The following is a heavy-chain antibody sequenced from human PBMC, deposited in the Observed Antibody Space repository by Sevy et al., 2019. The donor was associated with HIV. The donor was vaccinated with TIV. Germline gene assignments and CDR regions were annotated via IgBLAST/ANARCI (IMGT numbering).Heavy chain of an antibody. CDR2: IYSGGST. J-gene: IGHJ5*02. CDR3: ARDKGTGPYWFDP. Sequence: GGSLRLSCAASGFTVSSNYVSWVRQAPGKGLEWVSVIYSGGSTYYADSVKGRFTISRDNSKNTLYLQMNSLRAEDTAVYYCARDKGTGPYWFDPWGQGTLVTVSS. CDR1: GFTVSSNY. V-gene: IGHV3-53*01.